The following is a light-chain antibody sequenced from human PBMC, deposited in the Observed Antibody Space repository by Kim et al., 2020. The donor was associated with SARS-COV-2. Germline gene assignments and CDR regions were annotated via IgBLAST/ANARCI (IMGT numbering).Light chain of an antibody. J-gene: IGLJ3*02. CDR2: YDH. CDR3: AAWDDTLNGWV. Sequence: QRGTISCSGSNSNIAIKSVNWYQQRPGKAPKLLIYYDHLLPSGVSDRFSGSKSGTSASLSISGLQSEDEADYYCAAWDDTLNGWVFGGGTRLTVL. V-gene: IGLV1-36*01. CDR1: NSNIAIKS.